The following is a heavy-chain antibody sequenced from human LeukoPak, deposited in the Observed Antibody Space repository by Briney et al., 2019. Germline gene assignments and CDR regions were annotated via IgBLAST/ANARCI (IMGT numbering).Heavy chain of an antibody. CDR2: ISSSSSYI. V-gene: IGHV3-21*01. J-gene: IGHJ6*03. CDR1: GFTFSSYS. D-gene: IGHD3-10*01. Sequence: PGGSLRLSCAASGFTFSSYSMNWVRQAPGKGLEWVSSISSSSSYIYYADSVTGRFTISRDNAKNSLYLQMNSLRAEDTAVYYCARWVSGVTGYMDVWGKGTTVTVSS. CDR3: ARWVSGVTGYMDV.